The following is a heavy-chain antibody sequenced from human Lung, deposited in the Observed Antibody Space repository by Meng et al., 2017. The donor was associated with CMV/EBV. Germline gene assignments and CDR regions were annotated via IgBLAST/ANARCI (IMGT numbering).Heavy chain of an antibody. V-gene: IGHV5-51*01. D-gene: IGHD2-15*01. CDR2: IYPGDSDT. Sequence: GESXKISCKGSGYSFTSYWIGWVRQMPGKGLEWMGIIYPGDSDTRYSPSFQGQVTISADKSISTAYLQWSSLKASDTAMYYCARHGGSTIYYYYGMDVWGRGXTVTVSS. CDR1: GYSFTSYW. CDR3: ARHGGSTIYYYYGMDV. J-gene: IGHJ6*02.